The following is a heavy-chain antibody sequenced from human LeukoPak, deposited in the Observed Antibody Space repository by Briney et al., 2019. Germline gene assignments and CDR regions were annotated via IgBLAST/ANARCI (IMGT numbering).Heavy chain of an antibody. Sequence: SETLSLTCTVSGGSISSSSSYWGWIRQPPGKGLEWIGSIYYSGSTNYNPSLKSRVTISVDTSKNQFSLKLSSVTAADTAVYYCARDIPRDGAVAGQTFDYWGQGTLVTVSS. V-gene: IGHV4-39*07. CDR3: ARDIPRDGAVAGQTFDY. D-gene: IGHD6-19*01. J-gene: IGHJ4*02. CDR1: GGSISSSSSY. CDR2: IYYSGST.